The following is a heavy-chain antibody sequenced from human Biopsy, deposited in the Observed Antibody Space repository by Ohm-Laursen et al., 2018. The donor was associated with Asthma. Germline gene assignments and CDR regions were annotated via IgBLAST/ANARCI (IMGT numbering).Heavy chain of an antibody. CDR1: GDSFSNYA. CDR3: ALSQFDY. Sequence: GSSVKVSCKASGDSFSNYAISWVRQAPGQGLEWMGGLIPVLGTPDHAQMFEGRVTITADESTSTVYMELSSLRSEDTAVYYCALSQFDYWGQGTLLTVPS. V-gene: IGHV1-69*01. CDR2: LIPVLGTP. J-gene: IGHJ4*02.